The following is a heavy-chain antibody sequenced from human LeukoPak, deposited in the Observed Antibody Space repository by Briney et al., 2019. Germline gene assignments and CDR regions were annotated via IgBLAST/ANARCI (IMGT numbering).Heavy chain of an antibody. J-gene: IGHJ4*02. Sequence: SVKVSCKASGGTFSSYAISWARQAPGQGLEWMGRIIPIFGTANYAQKFQGRVTVTTDESTSTAYMELSSLRSEDTAVYYCARVVVGATTWYDYWGQGTLVTVSS. CDR2: IIPIFGTA. D-gene: IGHD1-26*01. CDR3: ARVVVGATTWYDY. CDR1: GGTFSSYA. V-gene: IGHV1-69*05.